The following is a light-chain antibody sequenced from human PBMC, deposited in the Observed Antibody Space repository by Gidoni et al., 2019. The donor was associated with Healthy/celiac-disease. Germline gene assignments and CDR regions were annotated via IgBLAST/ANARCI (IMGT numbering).Light chain of an antibody. Sequence: QSALTQPASVSGSPGQSITISCTGTSSDVGGYNYVSWYQQHPGKAPKLMIYDVSNRPPVVSNRFSCSKSGNTASLTISGLQAEDEADYYCSSYTSSSTKVFGGGTKLTVL. V-gene: IGLV2-14*03. CDR2: DVS. J-gene: IGLJ2*01. CDR3: SSYTSSSTKV. CDR1: SSDVGGYNY.